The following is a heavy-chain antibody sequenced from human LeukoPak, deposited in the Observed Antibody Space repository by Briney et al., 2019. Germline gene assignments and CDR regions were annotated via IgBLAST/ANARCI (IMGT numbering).Heavy chain of an antibody. Sequence: PGGSLRLSCAASGFSFISYGMHWVCQAPGKGLEWMGVISDDGRRKDYADSVKGRFTISRDNSKDTLYLQMNSLRAEDTAVYYCAKRPSDYGDYVSYFDYWGQGTLVTVSS. CDR1: GFSFISYG. V-gene: IGHV3-30*18. CDR2: ISDDGRRK. D-gene: IGHD4-17*01. J-gene: IGHJ4*02. CDR3: AKRPSDYGDYVSYFDY.